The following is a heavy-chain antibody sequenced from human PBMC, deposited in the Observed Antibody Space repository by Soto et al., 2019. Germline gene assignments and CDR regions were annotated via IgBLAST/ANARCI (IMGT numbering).Heavy chain of an antibody. Sequence: GGSLRLSCAASGFTFSSYAMHWVRQAPGKGLEYVSAISSNGGSTYYANSVKGRFTISRDNSKNTLYLQMGSLRAEDMAVYYCARILMTTVTYDYWGQGTLVTVSS. J-gene: IGHJ4*02. D-gene: IGHD4-17*01. V-gene: IGHV3-64*01. CDR1: GFTFSSYA. CDR2: ISSNGGST. CDR3: ARILMTTVTYDY.